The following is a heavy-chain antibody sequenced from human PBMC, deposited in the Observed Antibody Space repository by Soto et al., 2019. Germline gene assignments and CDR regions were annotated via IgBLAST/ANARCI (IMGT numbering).Heavy chain of an antibody. J-gene: IGHJ4*02. D-gene: IGHD3-3*01. Sequence: QVQLVESGGGVVQPGRSLRLSCAASGFTFSSYGMHCVRQAPRKGLEWVAVISYDGSNKYYADSVKGRFTISRDNYKNTLYLQMNSLRAEDTAVYYCAKAIRLRFLEWLLLDYWGQGTLVTVSS. CDR3: AKAIRLRFLEWLLLDY. V-gene: IGHV3-30*18. CDR1: GFTFSSYG. CDR2: ISYDGSNK.